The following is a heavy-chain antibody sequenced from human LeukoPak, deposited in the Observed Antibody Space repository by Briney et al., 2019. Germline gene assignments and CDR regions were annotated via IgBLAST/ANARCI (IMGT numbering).Heavy chain of an antibody. V-gene: IGHV3-74*01. Sequence: HPGGSLRLSCAASGFTLSRYWMHWVRQAPGKGLVWVSRINTDGTSRSYADSVKGRFTISRDNAKNALYLQMNSLRAEDTAVYYCARGGIASVDPTGYWGQGTLVTVSS. CDR3: ARGGIASVDPTGY. D-gene: IGHD6-13*01. CDR2: INTDGTSR. J-gene: IGHJ4*02. CDR1: GFTLSRYW.